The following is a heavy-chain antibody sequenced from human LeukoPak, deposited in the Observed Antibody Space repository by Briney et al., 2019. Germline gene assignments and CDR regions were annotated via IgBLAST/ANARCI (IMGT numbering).Heavy chain of an antibody. CDR2: IYTSGST. V-gene: IGHV4-61*02. Sequence: SETLCLTCTVSGGSISSGSYYWSWIRQPAGKGLEWIGRIYTSGSTNYNPSLKSRVTISVDTSKNQFSLKLSSVTAADTAVYYCAKEDPRVAFDIWGQGTMVTVSS. J-gene: IGHJ3*02. CDR3: AKEDPRVAFDI. CDR1: GGSISSGSYY.